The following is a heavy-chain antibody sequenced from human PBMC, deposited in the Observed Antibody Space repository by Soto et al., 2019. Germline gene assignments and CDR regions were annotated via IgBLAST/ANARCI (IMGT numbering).Heavy chain of an antibody. Sequence: GESLKISCKASGFTFSSYSLGWVRHMPGKGLQWMGNIFSSDSSAKYSPSFVGQVTISVDRSINTAYLQWSSLKASDTAIYYCGTWRATRSTHFSGPGPLVTGS. J-gene: IGHJ4*02. V-gene: IGHV5-51*01. CDR3: GTWRATRSTHF. CDR2: IFSSDSSA. CDR1: GFTFSSYS. D-gene: IGHD2-15*01.